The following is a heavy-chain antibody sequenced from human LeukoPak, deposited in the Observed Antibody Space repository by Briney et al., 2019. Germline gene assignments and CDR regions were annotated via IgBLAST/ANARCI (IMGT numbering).Heavy chain of an antibody. CDR3: ARQLRGRHFDY. CDR1: GGSISSYY. J-gene: IGHJ4*02. CDR2: IYYSGST. Sequence: SETLSLTCTVSGGSISSYYWSWIRQPPGKGLEWIGYIYYSGSTNYNPSLKSRVTMSVDTSKNQFSLKLSSVTAADTAVYYCARQLRGRHFDYWGQGTLVTVSS. V-gene: IGHV4-59*08.